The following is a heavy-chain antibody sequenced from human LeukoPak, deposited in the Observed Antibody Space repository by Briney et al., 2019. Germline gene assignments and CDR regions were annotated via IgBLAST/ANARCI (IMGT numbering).Heavy chain of an antibody. J-gene: IGHJ2*01. CDR3: ARGVVGAAIGRYFDL. CDR1: GGSISSYY. D-gene: IGHD1-26*01. CDR2: IYYSGST. V-gene: IGHV4-59*12. Sequence: KASETLSLTCTVSGGSISSYYWSWIRQPPGKGLEWIGYIYYSGSTNYNPSLKSRVTISVDTSKNQFSLKLSSVIAADTAVYYCARGVVGAAIGRYFDLWGRGTLVTVSS.